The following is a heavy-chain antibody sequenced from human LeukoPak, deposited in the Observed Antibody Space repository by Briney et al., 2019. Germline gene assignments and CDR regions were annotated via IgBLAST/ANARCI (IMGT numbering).Heavy chain of an antibody. J-gene: IGHJ3*01. CDR3: GMSGDRVPLQDDVFDV. CDR2: IYPGDSGP. V-gene: IGHV5-51*01. Sequence: GGSLKISFKVSGYSFTSYCIGWVRQMPGKGLEWMGIIYPGDSGPTYSPSFQGQVTISVDKSINTAYLQWSSLQASDTAMYYCGMSGDRVPLQDDVFDVWGQGTMVTVST. D-gene: IGHD1-26*01. CDR1: GYSFTSYC.